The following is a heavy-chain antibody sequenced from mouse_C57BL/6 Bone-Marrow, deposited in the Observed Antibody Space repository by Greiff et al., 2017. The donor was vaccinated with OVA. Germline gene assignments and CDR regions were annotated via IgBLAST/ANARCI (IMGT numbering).Heavy chain of an antibody. CDR3: ARSRLRLPSYYAMDY. V-gene: IGHV1-76*01. Sequence: QVHVKQSGAELVRPGASVKLSCKASGYTFTDYYINWVKQRPGQGLEWIARIYPGSGTTYYNEKFKGKATLTAEKSSSTAYMQLSSLTSEDSAVYFGARSRLRLPSYYAMDYWGQGTSVTVSS. CDR1: GYTFTDYY. D-gene: IGHD3-2*02. J-gene: IGHJ4*01. CDR2: IYPGSGTT.